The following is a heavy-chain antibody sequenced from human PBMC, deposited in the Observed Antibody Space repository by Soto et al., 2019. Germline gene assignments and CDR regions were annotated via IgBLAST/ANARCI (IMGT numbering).Heavy chain of an antibody. V-gene: IGHV3-23*01. CDR3: SKNATRSNFWDYFDY. D-gene: IGHD2-2*01. Sequence: GSLIFSCTASRLPFDSYGMSWIRQSPRKGLELVSAISVIGGFTYYADLVKSRFTISRYSPENTLYMQMSSVRAEDADIYYCSKNATRSNFWDYFDYGGQGTMVTVSS. J-gene: IGHJ4*02. CDR1: RLPFDSYG. CDR2: ISVIGGFT.